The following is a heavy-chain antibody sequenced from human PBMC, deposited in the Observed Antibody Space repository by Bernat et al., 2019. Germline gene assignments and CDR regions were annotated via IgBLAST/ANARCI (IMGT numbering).Heavy chain of an antibody. J-gene: IGHJ2*01. CDR2: IWYDGSNK. Sequence: QVQLVESGGGVVQPGRSLRLSCAASGFIFSSYGMHWVRQAPGKGLEWVAVIWYDGSNKYYADSVKGRFTISRDNSKNTLYLQMNSLRAEDTAVYYCAREFISALGYCSGGSCYRYFDLWGRGTLVTVSA. CDR3: AREFISALGYCSGGSCYRYFDL. D-gene: IGHD2-15*01. CDR1: GFIFSSYG. V-gene: IGHV3-33*01.